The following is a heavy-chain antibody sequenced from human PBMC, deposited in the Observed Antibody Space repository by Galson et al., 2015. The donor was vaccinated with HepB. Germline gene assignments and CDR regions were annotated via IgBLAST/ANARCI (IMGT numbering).Heavy chain of an antibody. D-gene: IGHD3-22*01. CDR2: ISAYNGNT. V-gene: IGHV1-18*01. J-gene: IGHJ5*02. Sequence: SVKVSCKASGYTFTKYGISWVRQAPGQGLEWMGWISAYNGNTDYAQNLQGRVTMTTDTSTSTAYMELRSLRSDDTAVYYCAKNEDNSGYWGWFDPWGQGTLVTVSS. CDR1: GYTFTKYG. CDR3: AKNEDNSGYWGWFDP.